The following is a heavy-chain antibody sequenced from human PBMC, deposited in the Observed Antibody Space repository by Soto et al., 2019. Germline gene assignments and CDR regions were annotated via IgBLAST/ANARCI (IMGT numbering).Heavy chain of an antibody. Sequence: GGSLRLSCAASGFTFSNAWMSWVRQAPGKGLEWVGRIKSKTDGGTTDYAAPVKGRFTISRDDSKNTLYLQMNSLKTEGTAVYYCTTKWLRLKIDYWGQGTLVTVSS. CDR3: TTKWLRLKIDY. CDR2: IKSKTDGGTT. V-gene: IGHV3-15*01. CDR1: GFTFSNAW. J-gene: IGHJ4*02. D-gene: IGHD5-12*01.